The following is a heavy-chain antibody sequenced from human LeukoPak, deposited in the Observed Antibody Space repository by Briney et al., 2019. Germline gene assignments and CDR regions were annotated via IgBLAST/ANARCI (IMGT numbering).Heavy chain of an antibody. CDR3: AKVGYTGSYMHAFDI. CDR2: ISDDGSNK. D-gene: IGHD1-26*01. Sequence: GRSLRLSCAASTFIFSNYGMHWVRQAPGKGLEWVAFISDDGSNKEYADSVRGRFTISRDNSKNTLYLQMNSLRADDTAVYNCAKVGYTGSYMHAFDIWGQGTMVTVSS. CDR1: TFIFSNYG. V-gene: IGHV3-30*18. J-gene: IGHJ3*02.